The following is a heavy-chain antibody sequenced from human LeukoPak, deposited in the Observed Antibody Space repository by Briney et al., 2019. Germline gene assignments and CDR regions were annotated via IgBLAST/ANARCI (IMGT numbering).Heavy chain of an antibody. CDR1: GGSFSGYY. D-gene: IGHD6-19*01. CDR3: ARAPSSGWYYFDY. V-gene: IGHV4-59*01. Sequence: PSETLSLTCAVYGGSFSGYYWSWIRQPPGKGLEWIGYIYYSGSTNYNPSLKSRVTISVDTSKNQFSLKLSSVTAADTAVYYCARAPSSGWYYFDYWGQGTLVTVSS. CDR2: IYYSGST. J-gene: IGHJ4*02.